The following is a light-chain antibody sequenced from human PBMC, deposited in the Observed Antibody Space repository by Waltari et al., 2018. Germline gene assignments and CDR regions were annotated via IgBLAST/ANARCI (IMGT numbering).Light chain of an antibody. Sequence: SSVLTQPPSAAVAPGQTARLTCGGHNIASKSVHWYQQKPGRAPVLVVYDDRDRPSVIPERFSGSNSGNTATLTISRVEDGDEADYYCQVWDSSSDHYVFGTGTKVTVL. CDR2: DDR. CDR3: QVWDSSSDHYV. J-gene: IGLJ1*01. V-gene: IGLV3-21*02. CDR1: NIASKS.